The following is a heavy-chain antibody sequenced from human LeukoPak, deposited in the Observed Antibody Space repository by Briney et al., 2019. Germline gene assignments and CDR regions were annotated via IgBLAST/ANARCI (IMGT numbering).Heavy chain of an antibody. CDR2: FDPEYGET. J-gene: IGHJ4*02. D-gene: IGHD2-2*01. V-gene: IGHV1-24*01. Sequence: ASVRVSCKVSGYTLTDLSMHWVRQAPGKGLEWMGGFDPEYGETIYAQKFQGRVTMTEDTSTDTAYVELSSLRSEDTAVYYCTTRGYCTSTSCPDYWGQGTLVTVSS. CDR3: TTRGYCTSTSCPDY. CDR1: GYTLTDLS.